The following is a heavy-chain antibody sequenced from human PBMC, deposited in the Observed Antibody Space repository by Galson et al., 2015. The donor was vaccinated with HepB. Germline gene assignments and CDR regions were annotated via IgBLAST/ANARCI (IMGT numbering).Heavy chain of an antibody. CDR3: VRIISSGGYWYFDY. J-gene: IGHJ4*02. CDR2: ISTTGTNI. Sequence: SLRLSCAASGFTFSSYTMNWVRQAPGKGLEWISYISTTGTNIFYTDFVKGRFTVSRDNAKNSLYLQMNSLRVEDTAIYYCVRIISSGGYWYFDYWGQGILVTVSS. V-gene: IGHV3-48*01. CDR1: GFTFSSYT. D-gene: IGHD6-25*01.